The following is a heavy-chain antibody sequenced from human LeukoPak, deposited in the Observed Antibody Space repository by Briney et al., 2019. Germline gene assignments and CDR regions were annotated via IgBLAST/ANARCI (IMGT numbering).Heavy chain of an antibody. V-gene: IGHV3-7*01. Sequence: GGSLRLSCAASGFTFSSYWMSWVRLAPGKGLEWVDNIKGDGSEKWYADSVKGRFTISRDNAQNSVHLQMNSLRAEDTAVYHCARDEYRSRWLHPWGQGTLVTVTS. CDR2: IKGDGSEK. CDR3: ARDEYRSRWLHP. CDR1: GFTFSSYW. J-gene: IGHJ5*02. D-gene: IGHD5-24*01.